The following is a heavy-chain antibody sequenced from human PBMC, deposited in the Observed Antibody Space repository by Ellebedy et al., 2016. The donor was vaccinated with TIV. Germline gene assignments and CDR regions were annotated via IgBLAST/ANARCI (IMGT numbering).Heavy chain of an antibody. Sequence: GESLKISCAASGFTFSSYAMYWVRQAPGKGLEWVSALTTGGVTFYADSVKGRFTISRDSSKNTLYLQMNSLRVEDTAIYFCAKDSGRSGWISDYWGQGTLVTVSS. J-gene: IGHJ4*02. V-gene: IGHV3-23*01. CDR3: AKDSGRSGWISDY. D-gene: IGHD3-10*01. CDR1: GFTFSSYA. CDR2: LTTGGVT.